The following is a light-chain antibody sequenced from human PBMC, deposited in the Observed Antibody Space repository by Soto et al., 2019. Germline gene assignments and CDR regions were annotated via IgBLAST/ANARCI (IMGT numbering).Light chain of an antibody. J-gene: IGKJ1*01. CDR3: PQYNNWPPGA. V-gene: IGKV3-15*01. Sequence: EIVMTQSPATLSVSPGERATLSCRASQSVSSNLAWYQQKPGRAPRLLIYGASTRVTGVPARFSGSGSGTEFTLNMSSLPSEDFAVYDGPQYNNWPPGAFGQGTKVEIK. CDR1: QSVSSN. CDR2: GAS.